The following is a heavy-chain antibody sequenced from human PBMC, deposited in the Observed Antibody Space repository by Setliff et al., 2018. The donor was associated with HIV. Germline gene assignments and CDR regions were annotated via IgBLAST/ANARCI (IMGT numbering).Heavy chain of an antibody. J-gene: IGHJ3*02. V-gene: IGHV4-38-2*01. CDR2: MHHSGDT. Sequence: LTCAVSGFSIRSGYYWGWIRQSPGKGLEWIGSMHHSGDTYYNPSLRSRVIISVDTSKNQFSLKLTSVTAADSAMYYCARGLRHTWLFEVSHDAFDIWGQGTLVTVSS. CDR1: GFSIRSGYY. CDR3: ARGLRHTWLFEVSHDAFDI. D-gene: IGHD2-21*01.